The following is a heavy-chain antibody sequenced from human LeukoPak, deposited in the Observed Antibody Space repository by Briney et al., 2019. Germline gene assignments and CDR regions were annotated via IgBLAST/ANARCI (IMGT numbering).Heavy chain of an antibody. V-gene: IGHV6-1*01. D-gene: IGHD5-18*01. Sequence: SQTLSLTCAISGDSVSSNSAAWNWIRQSPSRGLEWLGRSYYRSKWYNDYAVSVKSRITINPDTSKNQFSLQLNSVTPEDTAVYYCARVTAMGKNNWFDPWGQGTLVTVSS. CDR1: GDSVSSNSAA. CDR3: ARVTAMGKNNWFDP. J-gene: IGHJ5*02. CDR2: SYYRSKWYN.